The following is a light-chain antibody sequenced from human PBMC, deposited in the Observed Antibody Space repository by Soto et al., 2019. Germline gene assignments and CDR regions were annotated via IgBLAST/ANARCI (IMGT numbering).Light chain of an antibody. V-gene: IGKV2-30*01. CDR1: QSLVYSDGRTY. J-gene: IGKJ3*01. CDR2: LVS. CDR3: MQGTLWPFS. Sequence: DDVVTQYPLSLSVTLGQAASISCRSSQSLVYSDGRTYLNWFHQRPGQSPRRLIYLVSNRDPGVPDRFRGSGSGTDFTLKISRVEAEDVVIYYCMQGTLWPFSFGPGTRVDIK.